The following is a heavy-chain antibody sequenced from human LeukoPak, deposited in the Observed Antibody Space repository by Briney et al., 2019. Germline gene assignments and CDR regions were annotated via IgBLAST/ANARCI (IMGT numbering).Heavy chain of an antibody. CDR1: GYTFTSYA. V-gene: IGHV1-3*01. CDR2: INAGNGNT. D-gene: IGHD6-13*01. J-gene: IGHJ3*02. CDR3: ARGAYSSSWYDPGAFDI. Sequence: ASVKVSCKASGYTFTSYAMHWVRQAPGQRLEWMGLINAGNGNTKYSQKFQGRVTITTDTSTSTAYMELRSLRSDDTAVYYCARGAYSSSWYDPGAFDIWGQGTMVTVSS.